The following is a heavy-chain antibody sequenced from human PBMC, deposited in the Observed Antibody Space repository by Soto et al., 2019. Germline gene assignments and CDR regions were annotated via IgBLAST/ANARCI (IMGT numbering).Heavy chain of an antibody. J-gene: IGHJ4*02. CDR1: GGSISSGGYP. V-gene: IGHV4-30-2*01. Sequence: PSETLSLTCAVSGGSISSGGYPWSWIRQPPGKGLEWIGYIYHSGSTYYNPSLKSRVTISVDRSKNQFSLKLSSVTAADTAVYYCARASTTVTTLDYWGQGTLVTVSS. CDR2: IYHSGST. CDR3: ARASTTVTTLDY. D-gene: IGHD4-17*01.